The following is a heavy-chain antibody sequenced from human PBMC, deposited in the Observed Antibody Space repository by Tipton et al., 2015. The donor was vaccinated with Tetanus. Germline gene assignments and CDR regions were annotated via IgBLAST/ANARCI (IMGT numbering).Heavy chain of an antibody. CDR3: ARFRGKEEHYYYYGMDV. V-gene: IGHV3-21*01. Sequence: SLRLSCAASGFTFSSFGMTWVRQAPGKGLEWVSSITGSSSYIYYADSVKGRFTISRDNAKNSLYLQMNSLRAEDTAVYYCARFRGKEEHYYYYGMDVWGQGTTVTVSS. CDR2: ITGSSSYI. CDR1: GFTFSSFG. D-gene: IGHD3-10*01. J-gene: IGHJ6*02.